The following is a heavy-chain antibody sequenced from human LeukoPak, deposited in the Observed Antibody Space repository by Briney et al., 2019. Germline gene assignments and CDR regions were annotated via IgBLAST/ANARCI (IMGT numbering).Heavy chain of an antibody. Sequence: GASVKVSCKASGGTFSSYAISWVRQAPGQGLEWMGRIIPILGIANYAQKLQGRVTITADKSTSTAYMELSSLRSEDTAVYYCARDSVAGNHAFDIWGQGTMVTVSS. D-gene: IGHD6-19*01. J-gene: IGHJ3*02. V-gene: IGHV1-69*04. CDR1: GGTFSSYA. CDR3: ARDSVAGNHAFDI. CDR2: IIPILGIA.